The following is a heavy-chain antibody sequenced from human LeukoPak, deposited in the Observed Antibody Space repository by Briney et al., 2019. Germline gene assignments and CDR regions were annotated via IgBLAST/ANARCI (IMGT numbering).Heavy chain of an antibody. J-gene: IGHJ4*02. CDR3: ARGGPFDC. CDR1: GYTFTDYT. Sequence: GASAKVSCKASGYTFTDYTINWVRQAPGQGLEWMGWINTNTGNPTYAQGFTGRFVFSLDTSVSTTYLQISSLKAEDTAVYYCARGGPFDCWGQGTLVTVSS. CDR2: INTNTGNP. V-gene: IGHV7-4-1*02.